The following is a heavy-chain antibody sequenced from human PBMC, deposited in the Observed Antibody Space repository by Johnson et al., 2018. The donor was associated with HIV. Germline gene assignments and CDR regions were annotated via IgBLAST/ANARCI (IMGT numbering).Heavy chain of an antibody. V-gene: IGHV3-30*04. CDR3: ARDTPVGYCSSTSCYAGGAFDI. D-gene: IGHD2-2*01. Sequence: VQLVESGGGVVQPGRSLRLSCVASGFTLSSYAMHWVRQAPGKGLEWVGVIAFDGSNTYYADSVKGRFTISRDNPKNTLFLQMNSLRAEDTAVYYCARDTPVGYCSSTSCYAGGAFDIWGQGTMVTVSS. CDR1: GFTLSSYA. CDR2: IAFDGSNT. J-gene: IGHJ3*02.